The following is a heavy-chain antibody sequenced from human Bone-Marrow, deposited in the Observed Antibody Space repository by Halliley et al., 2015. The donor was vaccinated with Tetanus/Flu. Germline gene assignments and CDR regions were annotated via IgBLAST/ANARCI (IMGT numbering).Heavy chain of an antibody. CDR2: IWFDGNRK. Sequence: VAVIWFDGNRKDYAKSVKGRFSISRDNSKNILFLEMNSLRAEDTAVYYCARDFLPYRNYFDSWGQGTLVTVSS. J-gene: IGHJ4*02. D-gene: IGHD5-12*01. V-gene: IGHV3-33*01. CDR3: ARDFLPYRNYFDS.